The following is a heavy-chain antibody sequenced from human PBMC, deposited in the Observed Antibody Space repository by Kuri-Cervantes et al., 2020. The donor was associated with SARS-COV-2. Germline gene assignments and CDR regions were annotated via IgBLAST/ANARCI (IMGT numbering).Heavy chain of an antibody. Sequence: GGSLRLSCAASGFTFSNAWMNWVRQAPGEGLEWVSRIKSKTDGGTTDYAAPVKGRFTISRDDSKNTLYLQMNSLKTEDTAVYYCTTGYYDYVWGSYRPDAFDIWGQGTIVTVSS. V-gene: IGHV3-15*07. D-gene: IGHD3-16*02. CDR1: GFTFSNAW. CDR2: IKSKTDGGTT. J-gene: IGHJ3*02. CDR3: TTGYYDYVWGSYRPDAFDI.